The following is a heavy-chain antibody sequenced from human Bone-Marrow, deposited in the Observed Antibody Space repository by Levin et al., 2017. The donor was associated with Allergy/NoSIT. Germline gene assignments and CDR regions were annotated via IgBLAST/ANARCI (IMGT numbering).Heavy chain of an antibody. Sequence: PSETLSLTCSVSGGSVSSGTYYWSWIRRPPGKGLEWIGYINYRGATKYNPSLKSRVAISVDMSKNEFSLKMTSVTAADTAMYYCARNRIIVSGGNDYYYGMDVWGPGTTVTVSS. CDR1: GGSVSSGTYY. D-gene: IGHD5/OR15-5a*01. CDR3: ARNRIIVSGGNDYYYGMDV. V-gene: IGHV4-61*01. CDR2: INYRGAT. J-gene: IGHJ6*02.